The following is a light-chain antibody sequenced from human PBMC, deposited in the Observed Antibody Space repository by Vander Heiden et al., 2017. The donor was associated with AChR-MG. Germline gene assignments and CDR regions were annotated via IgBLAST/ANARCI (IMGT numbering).Light chain of an antibody. CDR2: GNS. Sequence: QSVLTQPPSVSGAPGQRVTITCTGSSSNIGAGYDVHWYQQLPGTAPKLLIYGNSNRPSGVPDRFSGSKSGTSASLAITGLQAEDEADDYGQSYDSSLSGPVVVFGGGTKLTVL. CDR1: SSNIGAGYD. CDR3: QSYDSSLSGPVVV. V-gene: IGLV1-40*01. J-gene: IGLJ2*01.